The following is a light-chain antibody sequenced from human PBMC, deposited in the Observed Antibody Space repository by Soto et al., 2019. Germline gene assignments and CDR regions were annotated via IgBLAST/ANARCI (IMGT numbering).Light chain of an antibody. CDR3: AAWDDSLNGVV. V-gene: IGLV4-60*02. J-gene: IGLJ2*01. Sequence: QSVLTQSSSASASLGSSVKLTCTLSSGHSSYIIAWHQQQPGKAPRYLMKLEGSGSYNKGSGVPDRFSGSSSGADRYLTISNLQFEDEADYYCAAWDDSLNGVVFGGGTKLTVL. CDR2: LEGSGSY. CDR1: SGHSSYI.